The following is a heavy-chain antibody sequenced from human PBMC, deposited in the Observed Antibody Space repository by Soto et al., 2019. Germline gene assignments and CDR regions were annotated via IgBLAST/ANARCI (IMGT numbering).Heavy chain of an antibody. CDR2: IYYSGST. D-gene: IGHD2-21*02. CDR1: GGSISGYY. Sequence: SETLSLTCTVSGGSISGYYWSWIRQPPGKGLEWIGYIYYSGSTNYNPSLKSRVTISVDTSKNQFSLKLSSVTAADTAVYYCAGTVVTPSYFDYWGQGTLVTVSS. CDR3: AGTVVTPSYFDY. J-gene: IGHJ4*02. V-gene: IGHV4-59*01.